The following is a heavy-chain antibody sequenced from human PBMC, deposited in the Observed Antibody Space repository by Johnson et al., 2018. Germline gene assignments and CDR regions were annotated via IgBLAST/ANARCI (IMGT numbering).Heavy chain of an antibody. CDR3: TPGPRDSSSWYRVVAFDI. J-gene: IGHJ3*02. Sequence: QVQLVQSGGGVVQPGRSLRLSCAASGFTFSSYGMHWVRQAPGKGLEWVAVISYDGSNKYYADSVKGRFTTSRDNSKNTLYLQMNSLKTEDTAGYYWTPGPRDSSSWYRVVAFDIWGQGTMVTVSS. V-gene: IGHV3-30*03. CDR2: ISYDGSNK. CDR1: GFTFSSYG. D-gene: IGHD6-13*01.